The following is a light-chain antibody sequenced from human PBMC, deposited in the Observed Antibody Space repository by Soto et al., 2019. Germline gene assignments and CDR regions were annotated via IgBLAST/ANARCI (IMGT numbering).Light chain of an antibody. CDR3: QRYDSLRT. V-gene: IGKV3-20*01. CDR1: QSVRSNF. CDR2: GAS. J-gene: IGKJ1*01. Sequence: EIVLTQSPGTLSLSPGERATLSCRASQSVRSNFLAWYQQKPGQAPRLLIYGASNRATGIPYRFSGSGSGTDFTLTITRLEAEDFAMYYCQRYDSLRTFGQGTKVEI.